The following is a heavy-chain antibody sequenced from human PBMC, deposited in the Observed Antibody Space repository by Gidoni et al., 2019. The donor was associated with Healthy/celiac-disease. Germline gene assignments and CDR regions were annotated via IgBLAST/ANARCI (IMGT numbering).Heavy chain of an antibody. CDR2: ISGSGGST. V-gene: IGHV3-23*01. J-gene: IGHJ4*02. CDR1: GFTFSSYA. CDR3: AKSPGARGYFDY. Sequence: EVQLLESGGGLVQPGGSLRPSCAASGFTFSSYAMSWVRQAPGKGLEWVSAISGSGGSTYYADSVKGRFTISRDNSKNTLYLQMNSLRAEDTAVYYCAKSPGARGYFDYWGQGTLVTVSS. D-gene: IGHD1-26*01.